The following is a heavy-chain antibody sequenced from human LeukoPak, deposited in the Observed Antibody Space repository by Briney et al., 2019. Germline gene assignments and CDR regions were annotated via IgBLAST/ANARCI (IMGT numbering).Heavy chain of an antibody. J-gene: IGHJ4*02. D-gene: IGHD2-2*01. V-gene: IGHV4-30-4*08. Sequence: SQTLSLTCTVSGGSISSGDYYWSWIRQPPGKGLEWIGYIYYSGSTYYNPSLKSRVTISVDTSKNQFSLKLSSVTAADTAVYYCARDCSSTSCFCSWGQRTLVTVSS. CDR3: ARDCSSTSCFCS. CDR2: IYYSGST. CDR1: GGSISSGDYY.